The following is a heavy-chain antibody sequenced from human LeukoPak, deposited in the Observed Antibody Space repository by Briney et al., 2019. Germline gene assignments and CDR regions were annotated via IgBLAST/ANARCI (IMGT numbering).Heavy chain of an antibody. D-gene: IGHD4-11*01. CDR1: GFTFSSYG. J-gene: IGHJ4*02. V-gene: IGHV3-30*03. CDR2: ISPDGTNK. Sequence: GGSLRLSCASSGFTFSSYGIHWVRQAPGKGLEWVASISPDGTNKYYADSVKGRFTASRDNSKNTLYLQVNSLRADDTAVFYCGREGGNYVYDYWGQGTLVTVSS. CDR3: GREGGNYVYDY.